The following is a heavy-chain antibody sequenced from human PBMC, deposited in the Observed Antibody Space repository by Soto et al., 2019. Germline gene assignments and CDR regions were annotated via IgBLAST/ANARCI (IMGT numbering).Heavy chain of an antibody. J-gene: IGHJ4*02. Sequence: QLHLQESGPGLVQPSETLSLTCTVSDGSISSSGDSSWAWLRQPPGKGLEWIGRVHPRGSTDYNPALGGRVAISVDTSKNQVARKGTSVTAADTAVEYCARLFNHIYGDDDFDSWGQGTLVTVSS. CDR2: VHPRGST. V-gene: IGHV4-39*01. D-gene: IGHD4-17*01. CDR1: DGSISSSGDSS. CDR3: ARLFNHIYGDDDFDS.